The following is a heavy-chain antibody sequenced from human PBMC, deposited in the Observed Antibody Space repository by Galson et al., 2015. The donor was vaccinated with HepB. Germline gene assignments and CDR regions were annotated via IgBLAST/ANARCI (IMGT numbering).Heavy chain of an antibody. V-gene: IGHV3-33*01. CDR3: ARSPSSSWGDGFDI. D-gene: IGHD6-13*01. Sequence: SLRLSCAASGFTFSTYGMHWVHQAPGKGLEWVAVIWFDGSNKDCLDSVRGRFTISRDNSKNMLFLEMNSLRDEDTATYYCARSPSSSWGDGFDIWGQGTMVTVSS. CDR2: IWFDGSNK. J-gene: IGHJ3*02. CDR1: GFTFSTYG.